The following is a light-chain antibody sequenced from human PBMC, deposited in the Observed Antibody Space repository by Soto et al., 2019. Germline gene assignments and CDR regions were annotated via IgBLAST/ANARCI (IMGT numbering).Light chain of an antibody. V-gene: IGKV1-12*01. CDR1: QGISTW. CDR3: LQSDSFPHT. Sequence: DIQMTQSPSSVSASVGDRVTITCRASQGISTWLAWYQQKPGSAPKLLIYAASSWQSGVPSRFSGSGSGTYFTLTITSLQPEDVATYYCLQSDSFPHTFGQGTKLQIK. CDR2: AAS. J-gene: IGKJ2*01.